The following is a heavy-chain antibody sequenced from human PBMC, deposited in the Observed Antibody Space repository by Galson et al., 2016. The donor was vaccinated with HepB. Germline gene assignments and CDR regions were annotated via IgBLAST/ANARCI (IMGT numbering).Heavy chain of an antibody. J-gene: IGHJ4*02. D-gene: IGHD3-22*01. Sequence: SLRLSCAASGFTVSSYYMSWVRQAPGKGLEWVSVIFYGGTTYYADSVEGRFTISRDDSKNTLYLQMNSLRDEDTAVYYCAKMHYPYYSDITAYYGDYWGQGTLVTVSS. V-gene: IGHV3-53*01. CDR1: GFTVSSYY. CDR2: IFYGGTT. CDR3: AKMHYPYYSDITAYYGDY.